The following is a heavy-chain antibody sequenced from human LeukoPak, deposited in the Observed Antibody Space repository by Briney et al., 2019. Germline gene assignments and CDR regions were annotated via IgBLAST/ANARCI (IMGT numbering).Heavy chain of an antibody. V-gene: IGHV6-1*01. J-gene: IGHJ6*03. CDR3: ARGVGAVAGFYYYYMDV. D-gene: IGHD6-19*01. CDR1: GDSVSRNSAA. CDR2: TYNRAKWYN. Sequence: SQTLSLTCAISGDSVSRNSAACNWISQSRSKGLGWRGTTYNRAKWYNDYAVSVKSRTTINPDTSKTQFSLQLNSVSPEDTAVYYCARGVGAVAGFYYYYMDVWGKGTTVTISS.